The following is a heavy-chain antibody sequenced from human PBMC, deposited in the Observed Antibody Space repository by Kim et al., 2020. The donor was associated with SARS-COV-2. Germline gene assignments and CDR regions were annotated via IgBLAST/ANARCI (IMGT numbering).Heavy chain of an antibody. CDR1: GGSISSYY. Sequence: SETLSLTCTVSGGSISSYYWSWIRQPPGKGLEWIGYIYYSGSTNYNPSLKSRVTISVDTSKNQFSLKLSSVTAADTAVYYCAREGTTTVVTNDAFDIWGQGTMVTVSS. D-gene: IGHD4-17*01. J-gene: IGHJ3*02. CDR2: IYYSGST. V-gene: IGHV4-59*01. CDR3: AREGTTTVVTNDAFDI.